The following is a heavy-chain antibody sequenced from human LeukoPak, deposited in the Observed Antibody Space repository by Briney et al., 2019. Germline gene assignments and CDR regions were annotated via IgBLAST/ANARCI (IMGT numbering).Heavy chain of an antibody. J-gene: IGHJ3*02. Sequence: PGGSLRLSCAASGFTFSDYYMSWIRQAPGKGLEWVSYISSSGSTIYYADSVKGRFTVSRDNAKNSLYLQMNSLRAEDTAVYYCARDGMIVVVHAFDIWGQGTMVTVSS. CDR2: ISSSGSTI. CDR3: ARDGMIVVVHAFDI. V-gene: IGHV3-11*01. CDR1: GFTFSDYY. D-gene: IGHD3-22*01.